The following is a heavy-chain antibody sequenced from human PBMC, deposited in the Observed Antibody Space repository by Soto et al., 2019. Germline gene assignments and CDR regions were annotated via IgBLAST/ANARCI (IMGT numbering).Heavy chain of an antibody. CDR1: GYTFTGYY. CDR3: ARAGGDGSSWYKGGDYYYGMDV. Sequence: ASVKVSGKASGYTFTGYYMHWVRQAPGQGLEWMGWINPNSGGTNYAQKFQGWVTMTRDTSISTAYMELSRLRSDDTAVYYCARAGGDGSSWYKGGDYYYGMDVRGQGTTVTVSS. V-gene: IGHV1-2*04. J-gene: IGHJ6*02. D-gene: IGHD6-13*01. CDR2: INPNSGGT.